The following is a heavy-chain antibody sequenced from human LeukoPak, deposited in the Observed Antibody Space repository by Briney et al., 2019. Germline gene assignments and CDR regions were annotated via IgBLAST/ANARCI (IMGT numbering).Heavy chain of an antibody. CDR3: ARGRYCSSTSCYGNWFDP. CDR2: IYYSGST. Sequence: SQTLSLTCTVSGGSISSGDYYWSWIRQPPGKGLDWIGYIYYSGSTYYNPSLKSRVTISVDTSKNQFSLKLSSVTAADTAVYYCARGRYCSSTSCYGNWFDPWGQGTLVTVSS. CDR1: GGSISSGDYY. D-gene: IGHD2-2*01. V-gene: IGHV4-30-4*01. J-gene: IGHJ5*02.